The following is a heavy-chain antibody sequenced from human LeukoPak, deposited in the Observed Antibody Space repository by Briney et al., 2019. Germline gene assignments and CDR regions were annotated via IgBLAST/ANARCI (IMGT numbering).Heavy chain of an antibody. CDR3: AKDGGYGSGSYYPDY. D-gene: IGHD3-10*01. J-gene: IGHJ4*02. Sequence: SETLSLTCTVSGGSISSYYWNWIRQPPGKGLECIGYIYYSGSTNYNPSLKSRVTISVDTSKNQFSLKLSSVTAADTAEYYCAKDGGYGSGSYYPDYWGQGTLVTVSS. V-gene: IGHV4-59*01. CDR1: GGSISSYY. CDR2: IYYSGST.